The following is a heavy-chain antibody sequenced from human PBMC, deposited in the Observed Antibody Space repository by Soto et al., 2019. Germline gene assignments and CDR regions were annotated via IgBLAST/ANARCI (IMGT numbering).Heavy chain of an antibody. V-gene: IGHV3-21*01. CDR3: AGSDESLDY. Sequence: EVRLVESGGGLVKPGGSLRLSCAASGITFSRYYMNWIRQAPGKGLEWVASISSSGSNVFYADSARGRITNSRDNAENSLYLQMDSRRGDDAAVDRCAGSDESLDYWGQGTLVTVSS. CDR1: GITFSRYY. CDR2: ISSSGSNV. J-gene: IGHJ4*02.